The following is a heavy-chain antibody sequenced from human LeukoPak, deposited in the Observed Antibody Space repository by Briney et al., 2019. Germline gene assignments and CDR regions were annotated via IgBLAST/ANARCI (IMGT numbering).Heavy chain of an antibody. Sequence: GASVKVSCKASGYTFTSYDINWVRQATGQGLEWMGWMNPNSGNTGYAQKFQGRVTITRNTSISTAYMELSSLRSEDTAVYYCARGQFPTHYGSYYYYMDVWGKGTTVTVSS. CDR2: MNPNSGNT. CDR1: GYTFTSYD. D-gene: IGHD4-17*01. V-gene: IGHV1-8*03. CDR3: ARGQFPTHYGSYYYYMDV. J-gene: IGHJ6*03.